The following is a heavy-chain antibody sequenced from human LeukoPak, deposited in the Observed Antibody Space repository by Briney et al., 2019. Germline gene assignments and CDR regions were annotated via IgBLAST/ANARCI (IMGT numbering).Heavy chain of an antibody. D-gene: IGHD2-15*01. CDR2: IYTSGST. Sequence: SETLSLTCAVYGGSFSGYYWSWIRQPAGKGLEWIGRIYTSGSTNYNPSLKSRVTMSVDTSKNQFSLKLSSVTAADTAVYYCARGYCSGGSCYGGSWFDPWGQGTLVTVSS. V-gene: IGHV4-59*10. CDR1: GGSFSGYY. CDR3: ARGYCSGGSCYGGSWFDP. J-gene: IGHJ5*02.